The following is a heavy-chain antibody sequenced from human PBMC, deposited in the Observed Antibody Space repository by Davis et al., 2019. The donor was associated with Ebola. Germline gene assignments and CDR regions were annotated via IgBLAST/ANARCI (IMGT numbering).Heavy chain of an antibody. CDR2: IFYNGRT. J-gene: IGHJ4*02. CDR1: GGSISTYY. V-gene: IGHV4-59*08. D-gene: IGHD2-2*02. Sequence: PGGSLRLSCTISGGSISTYYWSWIRQSPEKGLEWIGYIFYNGRTNSNPSLKSRVTMSVDTSKNQFSLNLTSVTAADTAVYYCVRHNIRPHLHIDYWGQGTLVTVSS. CDR3: VRHNIRPHLHIDY.